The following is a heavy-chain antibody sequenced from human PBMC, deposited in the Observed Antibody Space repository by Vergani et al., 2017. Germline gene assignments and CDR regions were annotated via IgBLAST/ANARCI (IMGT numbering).Heavy chain of an antibody. J-gene: IGHJ3*02. CDR3: ARESRVVPHAFDI. Sequence: EVQLVESGGGLVQPGGSLRLSCAASGFTFSSYSMNWVRQAPGKGLEWVSYISSSSSTMYYADSVKGRFTISRDNAKNSLYLQMNSLRAEDTAVYYCARESRVVPHAFDIWSQGTMVTVSS. CDR2: ISSSSSTM. CDR1: GFTFSSYS. D-gene: IGHD2-15*01. V-gene: IGHV3-48*04.